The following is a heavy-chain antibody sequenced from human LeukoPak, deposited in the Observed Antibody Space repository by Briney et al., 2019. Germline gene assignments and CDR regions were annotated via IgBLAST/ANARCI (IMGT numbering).Heavy chain of an antibody. CDR3: ARGGNDFWSGYKWFDP. J-gene: IGHJ5*02. CDR2: MNPNSGNT. D-gene: IGHD3-3*01. CDR1: GYTFTSYD. Sequence: VASVKVSCKASGYTFTSYDINWVRQATGQGLEWMGWMNPNSGNTGYAQKFQGGVTMTRNTSISTAYMELSSLRSEDTAVYYCARGGNDFWSGYKWFDPWGQGTLVTVSS. V-gene: IGHV1-8*01.